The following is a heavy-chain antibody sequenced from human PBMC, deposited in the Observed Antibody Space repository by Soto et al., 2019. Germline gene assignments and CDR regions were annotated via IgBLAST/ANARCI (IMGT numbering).Heavy chain of an antibody. V-gene: IGHV4-28*01. CDR2: SKYSGTT. Sequence: QVHLQESGPGLVKPSDTLSLTCGVSGDSMNTDKWWTWIRQPPGKGLEWIAYSKYSGTTYYNPSLRSRVTMSVDTSKSQFSLKLTSVTAADTAVYYCARKLGGYFPIDKWGRGILVTVSS. D-gene: IGHD2-2*03. J-gene: IGHJ4*02. CDR3: ARKLGGYFPIDK. CDR1: GDSMNTDKW.